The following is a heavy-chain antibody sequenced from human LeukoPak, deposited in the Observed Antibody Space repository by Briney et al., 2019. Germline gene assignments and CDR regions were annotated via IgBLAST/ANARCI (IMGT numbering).Heavy chain of an antibody. Sequence: PGGSLRLSCAASGFTFSSYAMHWVRQAPGKGLEYVSAISSNGGSTYYANSVKGRFTISRDNSKNTLYLQMGSLRAEDMAVYYCAGDLVTLIRGVFDPWGQGTLVTVSS. V-gene: IGHV3-64*01. CDR3: AGDLVTLIRGVFDP. J-gene: IGHJ5*02. CDR2: ISSNGGST. D-gene: IGHD3-10*01. CDR1: GFTFSSYA.